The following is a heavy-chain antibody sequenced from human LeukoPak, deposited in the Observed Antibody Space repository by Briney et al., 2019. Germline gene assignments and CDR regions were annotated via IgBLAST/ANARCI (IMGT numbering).Heavy chain of an antibody. Sequence: SETLSLTCTVSGGSISSSSYYWGWIRQPPGKGLEWIGEINHSGSTNYNSSLKSRVTISVDTSKNQFSLKLSSVTAADTAVYYCARLIPAANAVDYWGQGTLVTVSS. D-gene: IGHD2-2*01. CDR2: INHSGST. CDR3: ARLIPAANAVDY. V-gene: IGHV4-39*07. J-gene: IGHJ4*02. CDR1: GGSISSSSYY.